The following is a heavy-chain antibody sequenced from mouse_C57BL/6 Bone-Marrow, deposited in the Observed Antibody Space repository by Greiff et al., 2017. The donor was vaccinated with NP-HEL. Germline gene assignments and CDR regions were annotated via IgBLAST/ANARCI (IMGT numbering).Heavy chain of an antibody. CDR3: GRGATMDY. J-gene: IGHJ4*01. CDR1: GYTFTDHI. CDR2: IYPVSGET. Sequence: VQVVESGAELASPGASVTLSCKASGYTFTDHIMNWVKKRPGQGLEWIGRIYPVSGETNYNQKFMGKATLSVDRSSSTVYMVLNSLTSEDPSVYYCGRGATMDYWGQGTSVTVSS. V-gene: IGHV1-11*01.